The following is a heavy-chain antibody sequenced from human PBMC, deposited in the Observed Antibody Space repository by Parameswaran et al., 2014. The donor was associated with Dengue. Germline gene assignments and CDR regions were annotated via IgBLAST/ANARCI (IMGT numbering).Heavy chain of an antibody. J-gene: IGHJ4*02. CDR3: ARTSTGVEMATITLFDY. V-gene: IGHV4-31*02. CDR2: IYYSGST. Sequence: RWIRQPPGKGLEWIGYIYYSGSTYYNPSLKSRVTISVDTSKNQFSLKLSSVTAADTAVYYCARTSTGVEMATITLFDYWGQGTLVTVSS. D-gene: IGHD5-24*01.